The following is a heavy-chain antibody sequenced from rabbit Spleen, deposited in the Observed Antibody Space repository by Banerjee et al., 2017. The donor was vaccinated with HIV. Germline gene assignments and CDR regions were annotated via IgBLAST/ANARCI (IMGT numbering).Heavy chain of an antibody. J-gene: IGHJ4*01. Sequence: QEQLVESGGGLVQPEGSLTLTCKASGFSFSDRDVMCWVRQAPGKGLECIACIYGDSSGSTYYANWAKGRFTISKTSSTTVTLQMTSLTAADTATYFCARGSATMTMVITGYYLGLWGPGTLVTVS. CDR2: IYGDSSGST. CDR3: ARGSATMTMVITGYYLGL. V-gene: IGHV1S45*01. CDR1: GFSFSDRDV. D-gene: IGHD2-1*01.